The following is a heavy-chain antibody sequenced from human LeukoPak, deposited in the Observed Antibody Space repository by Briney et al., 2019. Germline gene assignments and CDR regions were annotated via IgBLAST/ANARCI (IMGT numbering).Heavy chain of an antibody. J-gene: IGHJ3*02. CDR2: IIPIFGTA. CDR3: ARRSRTVHAFDI. Sequence: SVKVSCKASGGTFSSYAISWVRQAPGQGLEWMGGIIPIFGTANYAQKFQGRVTITADESTSTAYMELSSLGSDDTAVYYCARRSRTVHAFDIWGQGTMVTVSS. CDR1: GGTFSSYA. V-gene: IGHV1-69*13. D-gene: IGHD4-17*01.